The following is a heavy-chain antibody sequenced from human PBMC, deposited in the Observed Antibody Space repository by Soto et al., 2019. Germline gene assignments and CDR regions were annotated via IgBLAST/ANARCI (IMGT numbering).Heavy chain of an antibody. D-gene: IGHD4-17*01. CDR3: ARDKKWEYGDYYYMDV. CDR2: IYYSGTT. V-gene: IGHV4-31*03. Sequence: QVQLQESGPGLVKPSQTLSLACTVSGGSISSGDYYWSLIRQHAGKGLEWIGYIYYSGTTNYNPSLRSRVTISVDTSKNQFSLKLSSVTVADTAVYYCARDKKWEYGDYYYMDVWGKGTTVTGSS. CDR1: GGSISSGDYY. J-gene: IGHJ6*03.